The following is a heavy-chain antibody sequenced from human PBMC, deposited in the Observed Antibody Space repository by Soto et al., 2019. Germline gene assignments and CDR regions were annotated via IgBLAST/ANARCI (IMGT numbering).Heavy chain of an antibody. J-gene: IGHJ4*02. CDR3: AKGDIIVVPAAPPDY. D-gene: IGHD2-2*01. CDR1: GFTFDDYA. V-gene: IGHV3-9*01. Sequence: GGSLRLSCAASGFTFDDYAMHWVRQAPGKGLEWVSVISWNSRSIGYADSVKGRFTISRDNAKNSLYLQMNSLRAEDTALYYCAKGDIIVVPAAPPDYWGQGTLVTVSS. CDR2: ISWNSRSI.